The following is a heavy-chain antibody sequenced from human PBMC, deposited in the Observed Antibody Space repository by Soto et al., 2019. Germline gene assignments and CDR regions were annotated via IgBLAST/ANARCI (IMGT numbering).Heavy chain of an antibody. J-gene: IGHJ6*02. V-gene: IGHV3-21*01. CDR3: ARDRRFLEWLPHYYYYGMDV. D-gene: IGHD3-3*01. Sequence: GGSLRLSCAASGFTFSSYSMNWVRQAPGKGLEWVSSISSSSSYIYYADSVKGRFAISRDNAKNSLYLQMNSLRAEDTAVYYCARDRRFLEWLPHYYYYGMDVWGQGTTVTVSS. CDR1: GFTFSSYS. CDR2: ISSSSSYI.